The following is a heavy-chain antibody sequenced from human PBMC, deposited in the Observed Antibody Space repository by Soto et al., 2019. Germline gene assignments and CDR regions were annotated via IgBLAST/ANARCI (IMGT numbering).Heavy chain of an antibody. CDR2: INYSGST. D-gene: IGHD6-13*01. CDR3: ARGGYSSSRYAMDV. Sequence: PSETLSLTCPVSGGFISSYYWSWVRQPPGKGLEWIGYINYSGSTSHNPSLKSRVTISVDKSKNQFSLNLSSVTAADTAMYYCARGGYSSSRYAMDVWGQGTTVTVSS. CDR1: GGFISSYY. J-gene: IGHJ6*02. V-gene: IGHV4-59*01.